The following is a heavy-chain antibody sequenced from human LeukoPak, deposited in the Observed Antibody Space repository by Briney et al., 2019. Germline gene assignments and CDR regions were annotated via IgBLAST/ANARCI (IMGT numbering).Heavy chain of an antibody. Sequence: SETLSLTCTVSGGSISSSSYYWGWIRQPPGKGLEWIGTIYYSGSTYYNPSLKSRVTISVDTSKNQFSLRLSSVTAADTAVYYCARHGSGYPLYHFDYWGQGTLVTVSS. J-gene: IGHJ4*02. CDR1: GGSISSSSYY. CDR3: ARHGSGYPLYHFDY. V-gene: IGHV4-39*01. D-gene: IGHD3-3*01. CDR2: IYYSGST.